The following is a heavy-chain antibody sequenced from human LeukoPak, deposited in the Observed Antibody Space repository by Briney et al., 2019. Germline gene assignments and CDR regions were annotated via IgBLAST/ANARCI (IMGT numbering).Heavy chain of an antibody. V-gene: IGHV3-7*01. Sequence: GESLTLSCAASGFTFSNYGIHWVRQAPGKGLEWVANIKQDGSEKYYVDSVKGRFTISRDNAKNSLYLQMNSLRAEDTAVYYCARDVVVGTFDYWAREPWSPSPQ. CDR2: IKQDGSEK. J-gene: IGHJ4*02. D-gene: IGHD2-15*01. CDR3: ARDVVVGTFDY. CDR1: GFTFSNYG.